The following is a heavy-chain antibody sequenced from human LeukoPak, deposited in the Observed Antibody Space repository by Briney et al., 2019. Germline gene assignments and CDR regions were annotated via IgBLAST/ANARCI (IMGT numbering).Heavy chain of an antibody. CDR1: GYTFTGYY. CDR3: ATDTWGYYDSSNYYRQADY. CDR2: INPNSGGT. J-gene: IGHJ4*02. V-gene: IGHV1-2*06. D-gene: IGHD3-22*01. Sequence: GASVKVSCKASGYTFTGYYMHWVRQAPGQGLEWMGRINPNSGGTNYAQKFQGRVTMTRDTSTSTAYMELSRLRSDDTAVYYCATDTWGYYDSSNYYRQADYWGQGTLVTVSS.